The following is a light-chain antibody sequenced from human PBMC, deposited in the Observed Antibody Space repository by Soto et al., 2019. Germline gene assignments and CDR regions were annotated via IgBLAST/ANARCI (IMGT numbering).Light chain of an antibody. V-gene: IGKV1-9*01. CDR1: QGISSY. J-gene: IGKJ5*01. CDR3: QQLNSYPIT. Sequence: QSPSSLSASVGDRVTITCRASQGISSYLAWYQQKPGKAPKLLIYAASTLQSGVPPRFSGSGSGTDFTLAISSLQPEDFATYYCQQLNSYPITFGQGTRLEI. CDR2: AAS.